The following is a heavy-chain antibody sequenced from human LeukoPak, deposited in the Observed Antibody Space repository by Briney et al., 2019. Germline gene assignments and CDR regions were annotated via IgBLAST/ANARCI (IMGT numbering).Heavy chain of an antibody. CDR2: ISGSGGST. CDR3: AKGLSLWPPSAYYYYYYGMDV. CDR1: GFTFSSYA. V-gene: IGHV3-23*01. J-gene: IGHJ6*02. Sequence: GGSLRLSCAASGFTFSSYAMSWVRQAPGKGLEWGSAISGSGGSTYYADSVKGRFTISRDNSKNTLYLQMNSLRAEDTAVYYCAKGLSLWPPSAYYYYYYGMDVWGQGTTVTVSS. D-gene: IGHD3-16*02.